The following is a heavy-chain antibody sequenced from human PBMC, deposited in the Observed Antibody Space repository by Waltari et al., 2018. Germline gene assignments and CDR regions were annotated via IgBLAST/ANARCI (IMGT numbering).Heavy chain of an antibody. J-gene: IGHJ3*02. CDR1: GVSISSTTYY. V-gene: IGHV4-39*01. Sequence: QLQLQESGPGLVKPSETLSLTCTVSGVSISSTTYYWGWIRQPPGKGLEWVGTISYSGSTTNHPALVRRVTIAVDTSKNQFSLNLTSVTAADTAVYYCARAWLWPYNAFDIWGQGTMVTVSS. D-gene: IGHD5-18*01. CDR3: ARAWLWPYNAFDI. CDR2: ISYSGST.